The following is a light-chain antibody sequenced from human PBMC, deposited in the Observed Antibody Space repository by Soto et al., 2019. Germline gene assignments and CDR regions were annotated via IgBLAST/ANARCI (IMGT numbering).Light chain of an antibody. J-gene: IGLJ3*02. CDR3: SSYAGWINWV. Sequence: QSVLTQPPSASGSPGQSVTISCTGTRSDVGGYNYVSWYQQYPGKAPQLIIYAVTERPSGVPDRFSGYTSGNTASLTVSGLQAEEEADYYCSSYAGWINWVFGGGTKLTVL. CDR2: AVT. CDR1: RSDVGGYNY. V-gene: IGLV2-8*01.